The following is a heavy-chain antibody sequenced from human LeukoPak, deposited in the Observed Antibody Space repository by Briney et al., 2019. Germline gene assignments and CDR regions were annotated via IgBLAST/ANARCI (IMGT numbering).Heavy chain of an antibody. Sequence: GASVKVSCKASENTFTNYYMHWVRQAPGQGLEWLGLINPNGDRTDYAQNFQGRVTMTRDTSTTTVYLELSSLRSEDTAVYYCASGYCSTTSCYVNPYFDYWGQGTLVTVSS. J-gene: IGHJ4*02. CDR1: ENTFTNYY. CDR3: ASGYCSTTSCYVNPYFDY. CDR2: INPNGDRT. D-gene: IGHD2-2*03. V-gene: IGHV1-46*01.